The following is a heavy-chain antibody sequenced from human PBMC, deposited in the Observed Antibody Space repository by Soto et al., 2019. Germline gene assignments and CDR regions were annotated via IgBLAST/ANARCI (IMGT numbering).Heavy chain of an antibody. V-gene: IGHV1-69*12. CDR2: TIPMFGTT. J-gene: IGHJ6*02. D-gene: IGHD3-22*01. CDR3: TRCGIRYHSIGFYLGIDGMDV. CDR1: GGTFNNYA. Sequence: QVQLVQSGAEVKKPESSVRVSCKASGGTFNNYAITWVRQAPGQGLEWMGGTIPMFGTTNYAEKFQGRVTITADESTNTAYMEVSSMRAEDTAVYYCTRCGIRYHSIGFYLGIDGMDVWGQGTTVIVSS.